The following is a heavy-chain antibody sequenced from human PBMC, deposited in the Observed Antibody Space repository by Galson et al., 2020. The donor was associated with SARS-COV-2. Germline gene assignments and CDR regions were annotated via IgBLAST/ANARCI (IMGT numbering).Heavy chain of an antibody. J-gene: IGHJ3*02. CDR1: GFTFTNYA. Sequence: GGSLRLSCAASGFTFTNYAMHWVRQAPGKGLEWLTVISHDGKIQVYADSVKGRFTISRDNSGNMVFLQMVSLRPDDTALYYCTRDVSGGASDIWGQGTMVTV. D-gene: IGHD1-26*01. CDR2: ISHDGKIQ. V-gene: IGHV3-30*04. CDR3: TRDVSGGASDI.